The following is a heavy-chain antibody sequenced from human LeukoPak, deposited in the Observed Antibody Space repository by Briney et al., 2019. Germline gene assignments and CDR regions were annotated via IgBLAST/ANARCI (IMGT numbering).Heavy chain of an antibody. CDR1: GGSISSGGYS. J-gene: IGHJ4*02. CDR2: IYYSGST. V-gene: IGHV4-31*03. Sequence: SQTLSLTCTVSGGSISSGGYSWSWIRQHPGKGLEWIGYIYYSGSTYYNPSLKSRVTISVDTSKNQFSLKLSSVTAADAAVYYCARASYYYDSSGYYSLPLFDYWGQGTLVTVSS. CDR3: ARASYYYDSSGYYSLPLFDY. D-gene: IGHD3-22*01.